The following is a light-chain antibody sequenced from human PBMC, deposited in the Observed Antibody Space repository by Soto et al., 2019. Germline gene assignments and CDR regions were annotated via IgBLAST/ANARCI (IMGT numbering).Light chain of an antibody. CDR3: AAWDDSLSGWV. V-gene: IGLV1-47*01. CDR2: RNN. J-gene: IGLJ3*02. Sequence: QSVLTQRPSASGTPGQRVTISCSGSSSNIGSNYVYWYQQLPGTAPKLLIYRNNQRPSGVPDRFSGSKSGTSASLAISGLRSEDEAAYYCAAWDDSLSGWVFGGGTKLTVL. CDR1: SSNIGSNY.